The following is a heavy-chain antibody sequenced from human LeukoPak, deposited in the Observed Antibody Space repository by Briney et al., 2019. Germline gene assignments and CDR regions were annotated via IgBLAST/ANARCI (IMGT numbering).Heavy chain of an antibody. CDR1: GFTFSSYS. CDR2: ISSSSSYI. V-gene: IGHV3-21*01. D-gene: IGHD5-18*01. J-gene: IGHJ4*02. Sequence: GGSLRLSCAASGFTFSSYSMNWVRQAPGKGLEWVSSISSSSSYIYYADSVKGRFTISRDNARNSLYLQMNSLRAEDTAVYYCARLEYSYGYELDYWGQGTLVTVSS. CDR3: ARLEYSYGYELDY.